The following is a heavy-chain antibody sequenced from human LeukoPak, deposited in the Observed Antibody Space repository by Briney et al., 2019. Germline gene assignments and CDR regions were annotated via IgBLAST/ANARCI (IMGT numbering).Heavy chain of an antibody. V-gene: IGHV3-23*01. CDR2: VSGNGGST. J-gene: IGHJ4*02. D-gene: IGHD1-26*01. CDR1: GFTFSSYD. CDR3: AKSKVGTDSFDY. Sequence: GRSLRLSCAASGFTFSSYDMSWVRQAPGKGLEWVSTVSGNGGSTYYADSVKGRFTISRDNSKNTLFLQMNTVRAEDTAVYYCAKSKVGTDSFDYWGQGTLVTVSS.